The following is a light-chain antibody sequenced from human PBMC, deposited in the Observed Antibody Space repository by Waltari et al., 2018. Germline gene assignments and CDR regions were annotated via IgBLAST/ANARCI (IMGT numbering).Light chain of an antibody. CDR2: DVT. CDR3: CSYAGDFTML. V-gene: IGLV2-11*01. J-gene: IGLJ2*01. CDR1: SSDVGAYNS. Sequence: QSALTQPRSVSGSPGQSVAISCTGTSSDVGAYNSVSWYQQHPGKAPKLMIFDVTRRPQGVPDRFSGSKSAYPAALTISRLQVDDEADYYCCSYAGDFTMLFGGGTKLTVL.